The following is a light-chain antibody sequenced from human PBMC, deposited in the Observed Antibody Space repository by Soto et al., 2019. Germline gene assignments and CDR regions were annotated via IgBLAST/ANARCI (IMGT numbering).Light chain of an antibody. J-gene: IGKJ1*01. Sequence: AIQLTQSPSSLCASVGDRVTITCRASQGISSALAWYQQKPGKAPKLLIYDASSLESGVPSRFSGSGSGTEFTLTISSLQPEDFATYYCQQSFDTPITFGQGTKVDIK. CDR1: QGISSA. V-gene: IGKV1-13*02. CDR3: QQSFDTPIT. CDR2: DAS.